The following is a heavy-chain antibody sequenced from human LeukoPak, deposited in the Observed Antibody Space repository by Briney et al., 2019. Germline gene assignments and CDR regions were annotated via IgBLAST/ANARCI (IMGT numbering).Heavy chain of an antibody. CDR2: IYYSGKT. D-gene: IGHD2-2*01. J-gene: IGHJ3*02. CDR3: ARSGPPAGRPDSFDI. V-gene: IGHV4-39*07. Sequence: PSETLSLTCTVSGGSISTSSYHSGWFRQPPGKALECIGTIYYSGKTYYNPSLNSQVTISIHTSKNEFSLKLSSVTAADRAVYYCARSGPPAGRPDSFDIWGQGTMATVSS. CDR1: GGSISTSSYH.